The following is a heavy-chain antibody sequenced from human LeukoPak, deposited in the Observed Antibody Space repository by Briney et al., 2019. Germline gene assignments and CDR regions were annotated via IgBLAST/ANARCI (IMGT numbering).Heavy chain of an antibody. CDR3: ARVGRGDHTRGSYYCDH. CDR2: ISSSGTT. J-gene: IGHJ4*02. V-gene: IGHV4-59*01. CDR1: GDSFSNYH. D-gene: IGHD3-16*01. Sequence: SETLSLTCTVSGDSFSNYHWSWLRQPPGKGLEWIGYISSSGTTSYNPSLKSRLTISVDTSKNQFSLKLNSVTAADTAVYYCARVGRGDHTRGSYYCDHWGQGTLVSVSS.